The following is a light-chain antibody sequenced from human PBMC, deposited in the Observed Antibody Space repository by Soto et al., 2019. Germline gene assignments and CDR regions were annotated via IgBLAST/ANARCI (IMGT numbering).Light chain of an antibody. V-gene: IGLV2-14*01. CDR1: SSDVGAYDF. CDR2: DVN. CDR3: SSYTTSRSVV. J-gene: IGLJ2*01. Sequence: QSALTQPASVSGSPGQSIAISCTGTSSDVGAYDFVSWYQQHPGKAPKVMIYDVNNPPSGVSNRFFGSKSGNTASLTISGLQAEDEAEYYCSSYTTSRSVVFGGGTKLTVL.